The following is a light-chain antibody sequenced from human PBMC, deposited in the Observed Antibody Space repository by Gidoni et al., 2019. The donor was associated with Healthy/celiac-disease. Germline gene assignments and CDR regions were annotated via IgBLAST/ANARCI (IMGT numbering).Light chain of an antibody. V-gene: IGKV3-11*01. J-gene: IGKJ3*01. CDR1: QSVSSY. CDR2: DAS. Sequence: EIVLTQSPATLSLSPGERATLSCRASQSVSSYLAWYQQKPGQAPRLLIYDASNRATGIPARFSDSGSGTDFTLTISSLEPEDFAVYYCQQRSNWPWITFXPXTKVDIK. CDR3: QQRSNWPWIT.